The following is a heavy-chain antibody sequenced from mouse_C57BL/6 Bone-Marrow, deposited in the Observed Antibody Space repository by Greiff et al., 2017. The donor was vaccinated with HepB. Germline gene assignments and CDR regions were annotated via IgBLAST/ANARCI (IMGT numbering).Heavy chain of an antibody. CDR2: IYPGDGDT. V-gene: IGHV1-80*01. CDR1: GYAFRSYW. CDR3: ARSDYDYDGAFDY. D-gene: IGHD2-4*01. Sequence: VQLQQSGAELVKPGASVKISCKASGYAFRSYWMNWVKQRPGKGLEWIGQIYPGDGDTNYNGKFKGKATLTADKSSSTAYMQLSSLTSEDSAVYFCARSDYDYDGAFDYWGQGTTLTVSS. J-gene: IGHJ2*01.